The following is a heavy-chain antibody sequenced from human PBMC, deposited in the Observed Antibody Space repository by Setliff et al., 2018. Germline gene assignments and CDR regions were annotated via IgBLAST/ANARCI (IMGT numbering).Heavy chain of an antibody. Sequence: GASVKVSCKASGYTFTSYGISWVRQAPGQGLEWMGWISAYNGNTNYAQKLQGRVPMTTDTSTRTAYMEVTSLRSDDTAVYYCATEKFPGDWGDYWGQGTLVTVSS. J-gene: IGHJ4*02. V-gene: IGHV1-18*01. CDR1: GYTFTSYG. CDR3: ATEKFPGDWGDY. CDR2: ISAYNGNT. D-gene: IGHD2-21*01.